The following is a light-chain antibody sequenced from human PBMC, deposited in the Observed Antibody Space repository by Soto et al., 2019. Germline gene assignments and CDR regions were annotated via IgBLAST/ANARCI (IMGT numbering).Light chain of an antibody. V-gene: IGKV3-11*01. CDR3: QQRNNWPRT. Sequence: EIVLTQSPGTLSLSPVERATPSCMASQSVSSYLAWYQQKPGQAPRLLIYYASNRATGIPARFSGSGSGTDFTLTISSLEAEDFGVYYCQQRNNWPRTFGQGTKVDI. J-gene: IGKJ1*01. CDR1: QSVSSY. CDR2: YAS.